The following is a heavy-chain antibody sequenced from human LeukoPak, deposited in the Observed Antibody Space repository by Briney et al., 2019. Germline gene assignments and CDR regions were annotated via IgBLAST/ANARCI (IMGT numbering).Heavy chain of an antibody. CDR2: TRNRAKSYTT. Sequence: GSLRLSCAASGFSFSDYYMDWVRQAPGKGLEWVGRTRNRAKSYTTEYAASVKGRFTISRDDSENSLFLQMDSLKTEDTAVYYCARGAAKGGDYYYIMDVWGQGTTVTVSS. V-gene: IGHV3-72*01. CDR3: ARGAAKGGDYYYIMDV. D-gene: IGHD2-21*01. CDR1: GFSFSDYY. J-gene: IGHJ6*02.